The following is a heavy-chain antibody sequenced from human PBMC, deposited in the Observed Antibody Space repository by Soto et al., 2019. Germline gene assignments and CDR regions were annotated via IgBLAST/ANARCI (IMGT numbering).Heavy chain of an antibody. Sequence: GGSLRLSCAASGFTFSSCAMHWVRQAPGKGLEWVALISYDGSNKYYADSVKGRFTISRDNSKNTLYLQMNSLRAEDTAVYYFARDKRDLRFLEWSYYFDYWGQGPLVTVSS. CDR2: ISYDGSNK. CDR1: GFTFSSCA. J-gene: IGHJ4*02. D-gene: IGHD3-3*01. CDR3: ARDKRDLRFLEWSYYFDY. V-gene: IGHV3-30-3*01.